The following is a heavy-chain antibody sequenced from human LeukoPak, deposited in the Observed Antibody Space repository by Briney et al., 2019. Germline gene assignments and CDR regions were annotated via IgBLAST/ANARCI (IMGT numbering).Heavy chain of an antibody. CDR3: ARELGLGGYELGLSY. J-gene: IGHJ4*02. D-gene: IGHD5-12*01. CDR2: IYTSGST. V-gene: IGHV4-4*07. Sequence: SETLSLTCTVSGGSISSYYWSWIRQPAGKGLEWIGRIYTSGSTNYNPSLKSRVTMSVDTSKNQFSLKLSSVTAADTAVYDCARELGLGGYELGLSYWGQGTLVTVSS. CDR1: GGSISSYY.